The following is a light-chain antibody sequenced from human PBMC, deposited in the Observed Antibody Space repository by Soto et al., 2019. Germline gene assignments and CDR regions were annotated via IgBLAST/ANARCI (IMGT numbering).Light chain of an antibody. CDR1: QSLNSN. Sequence: ILLTQSPATLSVSPGERGTVSCRASQSLNSNLAWYQQRPGQAPRLLIYDTSTRATGIPARFSGSGSGTEFTLTISSLQSEDFAVYYCQQYNNWWTFGQGTKVEIK. V-gene: IGKV3-15*01. CDR3: QQYNNWWT. CDR2: DTS. J-gene: IGKJ1*01.